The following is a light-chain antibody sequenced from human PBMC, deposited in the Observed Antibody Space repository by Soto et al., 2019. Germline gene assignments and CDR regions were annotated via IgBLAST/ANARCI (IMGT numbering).Light chain of an antibody. V-gene: IGKV3-20*01. CDR3: KKYYSSQWT. CDR2: GES. Sequence: IALTQSPGTRALSPWERATRSCSASQSVSSSYLAWYQQKPGQAPRLLIYGESSRATGTPDRFSGSGSGTDFTITISRLEPEDFEVYYCKKYYSSQWTGGLGTQGDIK. CDR1: QSVSSSY. J-gene: IGKJ1*01.